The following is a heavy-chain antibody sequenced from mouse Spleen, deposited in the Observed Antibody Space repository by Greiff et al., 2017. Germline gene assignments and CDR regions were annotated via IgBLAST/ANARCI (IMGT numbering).Heavy chain of an antibody. CDR1: GYAFSSSW. CDR3: ARWGGNYLYAMDY. Sequence: QVQLQQSGPELVKPGASVKISCKASGYAFSSSWMNWVKQRPGKGLEWIGRIYPGDGDTNYNGKFKGKATLTADKSSSTAYMQLSSLTSEDSAVYFCARWGGNYLYAMDYWGQGTSVTVSS. V-gene: IGHV1-82*01. CDR2: IYPGDGDT. J-gene: IGHJ4*01. D-gene: IGHD2-1*01.